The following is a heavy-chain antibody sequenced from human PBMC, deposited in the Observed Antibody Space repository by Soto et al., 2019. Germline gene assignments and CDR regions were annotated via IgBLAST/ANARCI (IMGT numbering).Heavy chain of an antibody. Sequence: QVTLKESGPVLLKPTETLTLTCTVSGFSLSIAGMGVSWVSQPPGKALEWLAHIFSNDEKSYNTSLKSRLTISKDSSRGQVVLTITNMDPLDTATYYCARIPHRSGCEGFDYWGQGTLVTVSS. CDR3: ARIPHRSGCEGFDY. CDR2: IFSNDEK. V-gene: IGHV2-26*01. J-gene: IGHJ4*02. CDR1: GFSLSIAGMG. D-gene: IGHD6-19*01.